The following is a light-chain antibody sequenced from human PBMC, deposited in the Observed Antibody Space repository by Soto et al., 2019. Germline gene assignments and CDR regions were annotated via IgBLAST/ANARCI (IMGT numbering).Light chain of an antibody. J-gene: IGKJ3*01. CDR1: QSISSW. CDR2: DAS. Sequence: DIQMTQSPSTLSASVGDRVTITCRASQSISSWLAWYQQKPGKAPKLLIYDASSLESGVPSRFSGSGSGTEFTLTISSLQPDDFATYYCQQYKSYSTYDPGTKVDIK. CDR3: QQYKSYST. V-gene: IGKV1-5*01.